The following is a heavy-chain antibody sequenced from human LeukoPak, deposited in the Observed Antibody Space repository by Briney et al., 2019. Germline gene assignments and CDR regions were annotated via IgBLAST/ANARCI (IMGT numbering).Heavy chain of an antibody. D-gene: IGHD3-16*02. V-gene: IGHV3-74*01. J-gene: IGHJ4*02. Sequence: GGSLRLSCAASGFTFSNYWMHWVRQAPGKGLEWVSRISDPGITTNYADSVKGRFTISRDNAKNTLYLQMNSLRADDTAVYYCARAVSYRFDYWGQGTVVTVAS. CDR1: GFTFSNYW. CDR2: ISDPGITT. CDR3: ARAVSYRFDY.